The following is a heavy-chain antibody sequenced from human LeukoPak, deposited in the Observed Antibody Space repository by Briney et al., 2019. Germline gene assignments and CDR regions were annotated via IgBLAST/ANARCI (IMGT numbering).Heavy chain of an antibody. J-gene: IGHJ6*03. V-gene: IGHV3-23*01. CDR3: AKDTGRRRAYYMDV. D-gene: IGHD1-14*01. Sequence: GGSLRLSCAASGFTFSSYAMSWVRQAPGKGLEWVSAISGSGGSTYYADSVKGRFTISRDNSKNTLYLQMNSLRAEDTAVYYCAKDTGRRRAYYMDVWGKGTTVTVSS. CDR1: GFTFSSYA. CDR2: ISGSGGST.